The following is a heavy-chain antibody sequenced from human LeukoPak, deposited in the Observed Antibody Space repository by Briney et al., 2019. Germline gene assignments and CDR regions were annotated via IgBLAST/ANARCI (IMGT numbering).Heavy chain of an antibody. CDR1: GGSISSYY. CDR2: IYYSGST. J-gene: IGHJ4*02. D-gene: IGHD3-22*01. CDR3: ARSSYDSSGYYGFDY. Sequence: SETLSLTCTVSGGSISSYYGSWIRQPPGKGLEWIGYIYYSGSTNYNPSLKSRVTISVDTSKNQFSLKLSSVTAADTAVYYCARSSYDSSGYYGFDYWGQGTLVTVSS. V-gene: IGHV4-59*01.